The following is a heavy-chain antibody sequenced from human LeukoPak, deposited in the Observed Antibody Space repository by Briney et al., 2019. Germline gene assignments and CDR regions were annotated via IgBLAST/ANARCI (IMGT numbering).Heavy chain of an antibody. D-gene: IGHD4-11*01. CDR1: GFTFSSYG. Sequence: PGGSLRLSCGASGFTFSSYGMHWVRQAPGKGLEWVAVIWYDGSNKYYADSVKGRFTISRDNSKNTLYLQMNSLRAEDTAVYYCARGEGNYAINFDYWGQGTLVTVSS. J-gene: IGHJ4*02. V-gene: IGHV3-33*01. CDR2: IWYDGSNK. CDR3: ARGEGNYAINFDY.